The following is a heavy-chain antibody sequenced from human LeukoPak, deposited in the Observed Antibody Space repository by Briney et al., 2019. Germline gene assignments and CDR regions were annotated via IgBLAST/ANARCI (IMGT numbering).Heavy chain of an antibody. J-gene: IGHJ4*02. CDR3: ASSIVNTKSVDF. Sequence: GGSLRLSCAASGFTFSDYSMNWVRQAPGKGLEWVSIINSRSSNIIYADSVKGRFTISRDNAKNSLYLQMNSLRAEDTAVYYCASSIVNTKSVDFWGQGTLVTVSS. CDR1: GFTFSDYS. V-gene: IGHV3-21*01. D-gene: IGHD4-11*01. CDR2: INSRSSNI.